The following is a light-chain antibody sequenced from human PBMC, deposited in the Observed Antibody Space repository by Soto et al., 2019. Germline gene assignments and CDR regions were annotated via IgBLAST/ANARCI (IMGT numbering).Light chain of an antibody. Sequence: DIHMAQSPPSLSASVGDRVTITCRASHNIVTYLNWYQQKAGKAPSLLIYEASHLQSGVPFRFFGSGSGTDFTLTIDNLQHEDSATYDCQQSLSTPPTFGPGTKLEIK. J-gene: IGKJ2*01. CDR1: HNIVTY. CDR2: EAS. V-gene: IGKV1-39*01. CDR3: QQSLSTPPT.